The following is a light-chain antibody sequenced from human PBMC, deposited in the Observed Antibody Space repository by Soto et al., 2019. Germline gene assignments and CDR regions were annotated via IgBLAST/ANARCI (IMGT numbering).Light chain of an antibody. V-gene: IGLV2-14*01. CDR1: SSDVGGYNY. CDR2: DVS. Sequence: QSALTQPASVSGSPGQSITISCTGTSSDVGGYNYVSWYQQHPGKAPKLIIYDVSNRPSGVSNRFSGSKSGNTASLTISGLHGEDEADYYCSSYTSTRTRVFGGGTKLTVL. J-gene: IGLJ2*01. CDR3: SSYTSTRTRV.